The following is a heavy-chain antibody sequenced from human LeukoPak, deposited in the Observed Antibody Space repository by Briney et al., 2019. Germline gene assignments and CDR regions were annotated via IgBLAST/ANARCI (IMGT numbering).Heavy chain of an antibody. Sequence: GGSLRLSCAASGFTVSTNYISWVRQAPGKGLEWVSIIHSAGTVFYADPVKGRFTISRDSSRNTVYLLLNNVRAEDTAMYYCARAPTVTTIFGDWGQGTLVTVSS. D-gene: IGHD4-17*01. V-gene: IGHV3-53*01. J-gene: IGHJ4*02. CDR1: GFTVSTNY. CDR3: ARAPTVTTIFGD. CDR2: IHSAGTV.